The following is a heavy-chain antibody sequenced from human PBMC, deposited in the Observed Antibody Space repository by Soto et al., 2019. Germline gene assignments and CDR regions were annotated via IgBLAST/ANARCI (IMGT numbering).Heavy chain of an antibody. CDR3: ARGAIAAAGIYYFDY. CDR1: GYSFTSYW. J-gene: IGHJ4*02. V-gene: IGHV5-51*01. D-gene: IGHD6-13*01. CDR2: IYAGDSDT. Sequence: GEALNISCTAAGYSFTSYWIGWVRQLPGKGREWMGIIYAGDSDTRYSPSLQCQVTISGDKSISTAYLQWSSLKASDTAMYYCARGAIAAAGIYYFDYWGQGTLVTVSS.